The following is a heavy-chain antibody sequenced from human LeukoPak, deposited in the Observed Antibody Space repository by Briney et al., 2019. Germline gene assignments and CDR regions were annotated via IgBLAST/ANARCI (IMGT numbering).Heavy chain of an antibody. CDR2: INYSGST. J-gene: IGHJ4*02. CDR1: GGSFSGYH. Sequence: SETLSLTCAVYGGSFSGYHWSWIRQPPVKGLEWIGEINYSGSTNFNLSLKSRITISVDTSKNQFSLKLSSVTAADTAVYYCARGQEGYYDSGGAIDNWGQGILVTVSS. V-gene: IGHV4-34*01. CDR3: ARGQEGYYDSGGAIDN. D-gene: IGHD3-22*01.